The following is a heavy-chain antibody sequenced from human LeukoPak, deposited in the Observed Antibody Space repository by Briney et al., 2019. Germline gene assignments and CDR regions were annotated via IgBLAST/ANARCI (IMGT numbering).Heavy chain of an antibody. J-gene: IGHJ6*02. D-gene: IGHD4-17*01. CDR2: IIPIFGTA. Sequence: ASVKVSCKASGGTFSSYAISWVRQAPGQGLEWMGGIIPIFGTANYAQKFQGRVTITADESTSTAYMELSSLRSDDTAVYYCARAVNDYGDYEDYYYGMDVWGQGTTVTVSS. V-gene: IGHV1-69*13. CDR1: GGTFSSYA. CDR3: ARAVNDYGDYEDYYYGMDV.